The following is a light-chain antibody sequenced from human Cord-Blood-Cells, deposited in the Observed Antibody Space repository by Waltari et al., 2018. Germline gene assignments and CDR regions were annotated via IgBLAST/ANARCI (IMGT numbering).Light chain of an antibody. CDR3: QQSYSTPLT. J-gene: IGKJ4*01. CDR2: AAA. Sequence: DIQMTQSPSSLSASVGDRVTITCRASQSISSYLNWYQQKPGKATKILIYAAASLQSGVPSMFSGSGSGTDFTLTISSLQPEDFATYYCQQSYSTPLTFGGGTKVEIK. V-gene: IGKV1-39*01. CDR1: QSISSY.